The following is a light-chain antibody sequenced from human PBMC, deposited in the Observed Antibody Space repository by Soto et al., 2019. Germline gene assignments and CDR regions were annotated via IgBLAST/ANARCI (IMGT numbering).Light chain of an antibody. CDR3: QKYCSVPV. CDR1: QDIRNF. Sequence: DIQMTQSPPSLSASVGDRVTITCRASQDIRNFVAWYQQKPGKAPKLLIYAASTLQSGVPPQFSGSGSGTDFTLTINSLPPEDVATYACQKYCSVPVFGPGTKVDIK. V-gene: IGKV1-27*01. J-gene: IGKJ3*01. CDR2: AAS.